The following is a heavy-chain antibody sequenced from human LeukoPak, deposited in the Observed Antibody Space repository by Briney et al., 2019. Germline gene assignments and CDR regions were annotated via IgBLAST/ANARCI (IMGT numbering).Heavy chain of an antibody. CDR2: ISGSSYI. J-gene: IGHJ6*04. D-gene: IGHD3-10*01. Sequence: GGSLRLSCAASGFTFSSYSMNWVRQAPGKGLEWVSSISGSSYIYYADSVKGRFTISRDNAKNSLYPQMNSLRAEDTAVYYCARDNTYGSGSYSPYYYGMDVWGKGTTVTVSS. CDR3: ARDNTYGSGSYSPYYYGMDV. V-gene: IGHV3-21*01. CDR1: GFTFSSYS.